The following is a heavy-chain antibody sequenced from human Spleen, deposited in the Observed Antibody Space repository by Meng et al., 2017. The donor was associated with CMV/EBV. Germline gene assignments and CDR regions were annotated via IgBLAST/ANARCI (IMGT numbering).Heavy chain of an antibody. CDR1: GYTFPDYF. CDR3: ASGGYGGYGEGFDP. Sequence: ASGYTFPDYFMEWVRQAPGQGLEWMVWINPNTGDTNYALKFQGRVTMTRDTSISTAYMELSRLRSDDTAVYYCASGGYGGYGEGFDPWGQGTLVTVSS. D-gene: IGHD5-12*01. V-gene: IGHV1-2*02. J-gene: IGHJ5*02. CDR2: INPNTGDT.